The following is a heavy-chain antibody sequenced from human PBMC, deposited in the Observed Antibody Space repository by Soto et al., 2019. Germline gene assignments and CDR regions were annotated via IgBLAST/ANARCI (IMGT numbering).Heavy chain of an antibody. V-gene: IGHV1-18*01. Sequence: ASVKVSCKASGYTFTSYGISWVRQAPGQGLEWMGWISAYNGNTNYAQKLQGRVTMTTDTSISTAYMELSRLRSDDTAVYYCARGNYYDSSGYLRSYGMDVWGQGTTVTVSS. CDR3: ARGNYYDSSGYLRSYGMDV. D-gene: IGHD3-22*01. CDR2: ISAYNGNT. J-gene: IGHJ6*02. CDR1: GYTFTSYG.